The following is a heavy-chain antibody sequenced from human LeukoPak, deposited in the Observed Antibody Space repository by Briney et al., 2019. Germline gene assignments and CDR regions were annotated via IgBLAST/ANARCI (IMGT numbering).Heavy chain of an antibody. D-gene: IGHD4/OR15-4a*01. Sequence: SVKVSCKASGGTFSSYAISWVRQAPGQGLEWMGGVIPIFGTANYAQKFQGRVTITADKSTSTAYMELSSLRSEDTAVYYCARDRAPTMVFDYWGQGTLVTVSS. J-gene: IGHJ4*02. CDR3: ARDRAPTMVFDY. V-gene: IGHV1-69*06. CDR1: GGTFSSYA. CDR2: VIPIFGTA.